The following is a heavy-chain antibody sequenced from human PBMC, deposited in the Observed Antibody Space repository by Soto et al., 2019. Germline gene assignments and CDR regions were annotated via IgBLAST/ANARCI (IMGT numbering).Heavy chain of an antibody. CDR2: STNKAERYTT. V-gene: IGHV3-72*01. CDR3: ARGRNSFDY. Sequence: PGGSLRLSCATSGFTFSDHFMDWVRQAPGKGLEWVGRSTNKAERYTTLYAASVQGRFTVSRDDSKKSLYLQMNSLKAEDTAMYYCARGRNSFDYWGQGVLVTVSS. D-gene: IGHD1-7*01. J-gene: IGHJ4*02. CDR1: GFTFSDHF.